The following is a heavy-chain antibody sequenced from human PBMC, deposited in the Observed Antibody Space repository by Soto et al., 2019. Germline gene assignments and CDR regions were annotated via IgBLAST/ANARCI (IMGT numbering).Heavy chain of an antibody. Sequence: QVQLVESGGGVVYPGRSLRLSCTASGLSFSSYGVHWVRQAPGKGLEWVAVISYHAVNKYYADSVNGRFTISRDNSKNMVFLQMNSLRVEDTAVYYCWKYSDYGDHRDWFDPWGQGTLVTVSS. V-gene: IGHV3-30*18. D-gene: IGHD4-17*01. J-gene: IGHJ5*02. CDR1: GLSFSSYG. CDR2: ISYHAVNK. CDR3: WKYSDYGDHRDWFDP.